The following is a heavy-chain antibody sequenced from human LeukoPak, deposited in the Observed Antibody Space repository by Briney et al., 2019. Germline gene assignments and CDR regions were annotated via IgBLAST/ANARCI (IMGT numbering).Heavy chain of an antibody. J-gene: IGHJ6*02. V-gene: IGHV3-23*01. Sequence: GGSLRLSCAASGFTFSSYAMSWVRQAPGKGLEWVSSFSVSGASTYHADSVKGRFTISRDNSKTTMYLQMNSPRAEDTAVYYCAKGLRSYYYYAMDVWGPGTTVTVS. CDR3: AKGLRSYYYYAMDV. D-gene: IGHD5/OR15-5a*01. CDR2: FSVSGAST. CDR1: GFTFSSYA.